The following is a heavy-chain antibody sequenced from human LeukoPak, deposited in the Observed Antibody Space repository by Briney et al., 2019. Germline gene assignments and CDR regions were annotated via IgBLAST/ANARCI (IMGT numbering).Heavy chain of an antibody. J-gene: IGHJ6*03. CDR2: INHSGST. CDR1: GGSISGYY. V-gene: IGHV4-34*01. D-gene: IGHD3-9*01. Sequence: PSETLSLTCAVYGGSISGYYWSWLRQPPGKGLEWIGEINHSGSTNYNPSLKSRVTISIGTSKNHFSLKLTSVTAADTAVYYCAVTHYDILTGYHKYMDVWGKGTTVTISS. CDR3: AVTHYDILTGYHKYMDV.